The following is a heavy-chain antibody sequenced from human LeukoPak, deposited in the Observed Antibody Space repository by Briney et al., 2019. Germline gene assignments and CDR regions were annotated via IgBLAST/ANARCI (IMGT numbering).Heavy chain of an antibody. CDR2: IKEDGSEQ. V-gene: IGHV3-7*01. CDR1: GFTFRRYW. J-gene: IGHJ4*02. Sequence: GGSLRLSCVVSGFTFRRYWMNWVRQAPGKGLEWVADIKEDGSEQYYVDSVKGRFTISRDNPKNSLYLQMNSLRAEDTAVYHCARGFSRDHGSYPWTEDFWGQGTPVTVSS. CDR3: ARGFSRDHGSYPWTEDF. D-gene: IGHD3-10*01.